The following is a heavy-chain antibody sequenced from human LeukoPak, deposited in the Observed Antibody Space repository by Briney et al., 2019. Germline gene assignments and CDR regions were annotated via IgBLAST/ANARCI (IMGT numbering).Heavy chain of an antibody. CDR1: GFTSSSYA. CDR3: VSITMIVVVIDY. V-gene: IGHV3-23*01. CDR2: ISGSGGST. D-gene: IGHD3-22*01. J-gene: IGHJ4*02. Sequence: HAGGSLRLSCAASGFTSSSYAMSWVRQAPGKGLEWVSAISGSGGSTYYADSVKGRFTISRDNSKNTLYLQMNSLRAEDTAVYYCVSITMIVVVIDYWGQGTLVTVSS.